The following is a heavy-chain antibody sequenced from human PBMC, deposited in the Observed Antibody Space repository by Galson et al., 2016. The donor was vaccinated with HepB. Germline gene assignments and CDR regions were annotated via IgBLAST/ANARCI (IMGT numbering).Heavy chain of an antibody. V-gene: IGHV4-34*01. D-gene: IGHD7-27*01. J-gene: IGHJ3*02. Sequence: SETLSLTCAVYGGSFSGYSWNWIRQSPGKGLEWIGEINHSGNTNYNPSLKGRVTMSVDTSKTQFSLKLTSLTAADTAVYFCAKGPQVPSLKLKLGARKRGNAFDIWGQGTMVVVSS. CDR3: AKGPQVPSLKLKLGARKRGNAFDI. CDR1: GGSFSGYS. CDR2: INHSGNT.